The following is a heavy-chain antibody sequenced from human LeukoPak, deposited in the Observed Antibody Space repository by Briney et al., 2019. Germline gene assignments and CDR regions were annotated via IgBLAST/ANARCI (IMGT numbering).Heavy chain of an antibody. Sequence: ASVKVSCKASGGSFSSYAISWVRQAPGQGLEWMGGIIPIFGTANYAQKFQGRVTITADGSTSTAYMELSSLRSEDTAVYYCARLGSPKYCSSTSCYIDYWGQGTLVTVSS. CDR1: GGSFSSYA. V-gene: IGHV1-69*13. CDR2: IIPIFGTA. D-gene: IGHD2-2*02. J-gene: IGHJ4*02. CDR3: ARLGSPKYCSSTSCYIDY.